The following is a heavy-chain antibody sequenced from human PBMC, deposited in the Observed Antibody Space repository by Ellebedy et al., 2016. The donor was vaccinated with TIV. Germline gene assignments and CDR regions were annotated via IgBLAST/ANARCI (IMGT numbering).Heavy chain of an antibody. J-gene: IGHJ4*02. CDR3: AKDMEMTRFDY. Sequence: GESLKISCAASGFSFTTYGIHWVRQAPGKGLEWVALISYDGNVAYYSDSMKGRFTISRDNSKSTVSLQINSLGPEDMAVYYCAKDMEMTRFDYWGQGTLVTVSS. CDR1: GFSFTTYG. CDR2: ISYDGNVA. V-gene: IGHV3-30*18. D-gene: IGHD5-24*01.